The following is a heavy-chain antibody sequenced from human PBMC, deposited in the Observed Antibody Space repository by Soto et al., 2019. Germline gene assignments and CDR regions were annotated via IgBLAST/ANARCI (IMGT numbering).Heavy chain of an antibody. V-gene: IGHV1-46*01. CDR3: ARDRNYYDSHDAFDI. Sequence: ASVKVSCKASGYTFTSYYMHWVRQAPGQGLEWMGIINPSGGSTSYAQKFQGRVTMTRDTSTSSVYMELSSLRSEDTAVYYCARDRNYYDSHDAFDIWGQGTMVTVSS. CDR1: GYTFTSYY. J-gene: IGHJ3*02. CDR2: INPSGGST. D-gene: IGHD3-22*01.